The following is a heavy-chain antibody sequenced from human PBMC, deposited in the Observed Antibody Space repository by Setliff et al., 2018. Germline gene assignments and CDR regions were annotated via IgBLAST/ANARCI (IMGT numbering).Heavy chain of an antibody. CDR3: ATRDPKTYYYDSSGYYSHDAFDI. D-gene: IGHD3-22*01. CDR2: IYPGDSDT. CDR1: GYSFTSYW. Sequence: LKISCKGSGYSFTSYWIGWVRQMPRKGLEWMGIIYPGDSDTRYSPSFQGQVTISADKSISTAYLQWSSLKASDTAMYYCATRDPKTYYYDSSGYYSHDAFDIWGQGTMVTVSS. V-gene: IGHV5-51*01. J-gene: IGHJ3*02.